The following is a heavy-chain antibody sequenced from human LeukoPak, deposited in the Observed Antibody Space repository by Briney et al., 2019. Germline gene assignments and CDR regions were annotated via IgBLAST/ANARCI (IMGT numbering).Heavy chain of an antibody. CDR2: IFYSGRT. CDR1: GGSISSYY. J-gene: IGHJ6*03. V-gene: IGHV4-59*01. D-gene: IGHD3-22*01. CDR3: ARAVSGYYLSYYYYYMDV. Sequence: SETLSLTCTVSGGSISSYYWSWIRQSPGKGLEWIGYIFYSGRTNYNPSLKSRVTISVDTSKNQFSLKLSSVPAADTAMYYCARAVSGYYLSYYYYYMDVWGKGTTVTVSS.